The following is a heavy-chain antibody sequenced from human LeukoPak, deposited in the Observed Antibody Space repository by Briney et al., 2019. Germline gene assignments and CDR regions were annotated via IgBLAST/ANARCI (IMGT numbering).Heavy chain of an antibody. Sequence: SETLSLTCTVSGGSISSSSYYWGWIRQPPGKGLEWIGSIYYSGSTYYNPSLKSRVTISVDTSKNQFSLKLSSVTAADTAVYYYARLPKDIVVVPAATWGQGTLVTVSS. D-gene: IGHD2-2*01. V-gene: IGHV4-39*01. CDR3: ARLPKDIVVVPAAT. J-gene: IGHJ5*02. CDR2: IYYSGST. CDR1: GGSISSSSYY.